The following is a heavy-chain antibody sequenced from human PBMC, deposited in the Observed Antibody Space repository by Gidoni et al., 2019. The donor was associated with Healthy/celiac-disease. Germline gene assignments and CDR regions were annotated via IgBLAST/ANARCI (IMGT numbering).Heavy chain of an antibody. CDR1: GLPFDDYA. CDR2: ISWNSGSI. Sequence: EVQLVESGGGLVQPGRSLRLSCAAAGLPFDDYAMHWVRQAPGKGLEWVSGISWNSGSIGYADSVKGRFTISRDNAKNSLYLQMNSLRAEDTALYYCAKDLAGKLGAPGNYWGQGTLVTVSS. J-gene: IGHJ4*02. CDR3: AKDLAGKLGAPGNY. V-gene: IGHV3-9*01. D-gene: IGHD3-10*01.